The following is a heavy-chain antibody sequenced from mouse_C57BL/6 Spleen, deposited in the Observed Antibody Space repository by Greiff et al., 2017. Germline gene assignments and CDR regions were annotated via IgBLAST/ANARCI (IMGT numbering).Heavy chain of an antibody. J-gene: IGHJ2*01. CDR1: GYTFTSYW. D-gene: IGHD1-1*01. CDR2: FDPSDSYN. Sequence: QVQLQQPGAELVMPGASVKLSCKASGYTFTSYWMNWVKQRPGQGLEWIGEFDPSDSYNNYNQKFKGKSTLTVDKSSSKAYMQLSSLTSEDSAVYYCARRGTTVHFDYWGQGTTLTVSS. V-gene: IGHV1-69*01. CDR3: ARRGTTVHFDY.